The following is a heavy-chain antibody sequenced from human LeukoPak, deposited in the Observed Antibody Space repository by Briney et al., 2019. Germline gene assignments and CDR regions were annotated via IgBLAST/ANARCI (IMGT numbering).Heavy chain of an antibody. CDR3: ARPAAVAGTTEDLGY. D-gene: IGHD6-19*01. CDR2: INAGNGNT. V-gene: IGHV1-3*01. Sequence: ASVKVSCKASGYTFTSYAMHWVRQAPGQRLEWMGWINAGNGNTKYSQEFQGRVTITRDTSISTAYMELSRLRSDDTAVYYCARPAAVAGTTEDLGYWGQGTLVTVSS. J-gene: IGHJ4*02. CDR1: GYTFTSYA.